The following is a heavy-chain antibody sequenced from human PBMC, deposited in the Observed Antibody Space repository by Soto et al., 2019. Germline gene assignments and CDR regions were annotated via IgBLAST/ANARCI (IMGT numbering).Heavy chain of an antibody. D-gene: IGHD3-3*01. CDR3: STAGQWYFWTASYFEH. J-gene: IGHJ4*02. Sequence: PGVSLRLPGAAARWSVTKARPSRIPQTPGKGRERVGRSKPKTDRGETIRYAASVKGRLIISRDDSKDILYLDMNSLKTDDTGVYYCSTAGQWYFWTASYFEHWGQGTPVTVSS. CDR1: RWSVTKAR. CDR2: SKPKTDRGETI. V-gene: IGHV3-15*01.